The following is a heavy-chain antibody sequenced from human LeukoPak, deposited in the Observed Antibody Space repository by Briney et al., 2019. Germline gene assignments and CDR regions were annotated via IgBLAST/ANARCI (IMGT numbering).Heavy chain of an antibody. CDR3: ATDRLLHNAFDI. V-gene: IGHV1-24*01. D-gene: IGHD2-15*01. CDR2: FDPEDGET. J-gene: IGHJ3*02. Sequence: ASVKVSCKVSGYTLTELSMHWVRQAPGKGLEWMGGFDPEDGETIYAQKFQGRVTMTEDTSTDTAYMELSSLRSEDTAVYYCATDRLLHNAFDIWGQGTMVTVSS. CDR1: GYTLTELS.